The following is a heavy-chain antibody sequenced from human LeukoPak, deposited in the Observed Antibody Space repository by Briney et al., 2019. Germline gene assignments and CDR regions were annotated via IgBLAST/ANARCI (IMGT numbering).Heavy chain of an antibody. J-gene: IGHJ4*02. D-gene: IGHD1-26*01. Sequence: PSETLSLTCTVSGGSISSSNYYWGWIRQPPGKGLEWIGSSGSTYYNPSLKSRVTMSVDKSKNQFSLKLTSVTAADTAVYYCARVRIRILDYWGQGTLVTVSS. CDR1: GGSISSSNYY. V-gene: IGHV4-39*07. CDR2: SGST. CDR3: ARVRIRILDY.